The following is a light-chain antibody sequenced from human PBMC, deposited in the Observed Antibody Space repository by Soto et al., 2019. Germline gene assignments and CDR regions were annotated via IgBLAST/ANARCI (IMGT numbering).Light chain of an antibody. CDR3: QQHSHWPPWT. Sequence: EVVLTQSPATLSLSPGERATLSCRASQNFRTFLNWYQQKPGQPPRLLIYGASTRATGIPARFSGSGSGTDFTLTISSLEPEDFAVYYCQQHSHWPPWTFGQGTRVEIQ. CDR2: GAS. CDR1: QNFRTF. J-gene: IGKJ1*01. V-gene: IGKV3-11*01.